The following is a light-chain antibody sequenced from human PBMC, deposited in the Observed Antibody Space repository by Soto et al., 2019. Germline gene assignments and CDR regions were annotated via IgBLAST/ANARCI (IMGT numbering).Light chain of an antibody. CDR3: QHYNSYSEA. J-gene: IGKJ1*01. Sequence: DIQMTRSPSTLSGSVGDRVTITCRASQTISSWLAWYQQKPGKAPKLLIYKASTLKSGVPSRFSGSGSGTKFTLTISSLQPDDFATYYCQHYNSYSEAFGQGTKVDIK. CDR1: QTISSW. CDR2: KAS. V-gene: IGKV1-5*03.